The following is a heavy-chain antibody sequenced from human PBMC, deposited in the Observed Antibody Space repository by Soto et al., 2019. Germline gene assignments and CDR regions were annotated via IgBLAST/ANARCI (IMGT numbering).Heavy chain of an antibody. CDR2: MNPNSGNT. J-gene: IGHJ4*02. Sequence: ASVKVSCKASGYTFTSYDINWVRQATGQGLEWMGWMNPNSGNTGYAQKFQGRVTMTRNTSISTAYMELSSLRSEDTAVYYCAILPHPSTPPNCSGGSCYPDVDFDYWGQRTPVTVSS. D-gene: IGHD2-15*01. CDR1: GYTFTSYD. CDR3: AILPHPSTPPNCSGGSCYPDVDFDY. V-gene: IGHV1-8*01.